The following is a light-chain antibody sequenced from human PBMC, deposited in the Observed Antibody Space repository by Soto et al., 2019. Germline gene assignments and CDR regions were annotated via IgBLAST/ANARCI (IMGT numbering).Light chain of an antibody. J-gene: IGKJ2*01. CDR2: DAS. CDR3: QHRDNRSYI. V-gene: IGKV3-11*01. Sequence: EIVLTQSPATLSLSPGERATLSCRASESVSHYVAWYQQKPGQAPRLLIYDASTRATGIPARFSGSGSGTDYTLSISSLEAEDFAVYYCQHRDNRSYIFGQGTKLEMK. CDR1: ESVSHY.